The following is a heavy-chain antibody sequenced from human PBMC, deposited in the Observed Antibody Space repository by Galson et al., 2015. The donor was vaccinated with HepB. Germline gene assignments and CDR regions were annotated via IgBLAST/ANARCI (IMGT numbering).Heavy chain of an antibody. D-gene: IGHD4-11*01. V-gene: IGHV3-30-3*01. CDR2: ISYDGSNK. CDR3: ARGWAELTTVDY. CDR1: GFTFSSYA. Sequence: SLRLSCAASGFTFSSYAMHWVRQAPGKGLEWVAVISYDGSNKYYADSVKGRFTISRDNSKNTLYLQMNSLRAEDTAVYYCARGWAELTTVDYWGQGTLVTVSS. J-gene: IGHJ4*02.